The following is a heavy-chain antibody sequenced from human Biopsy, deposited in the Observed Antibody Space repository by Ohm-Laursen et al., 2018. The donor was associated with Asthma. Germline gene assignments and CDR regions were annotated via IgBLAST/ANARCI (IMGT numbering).Heavy chain of an antibody. J-gene: IGHJ4*02. Sequence: SVKVSCKISGYSLTDLSMHWVRQAPGQGLEWMGGHDHEEGGTGNARRFQGRVTMTEDTSTDTAYMELSSLSSDDTAVYYCASDFPKDYVRYNFQFWGQGTLVTVSS. CDR3: ASDFPKDYVRYNFQF. D-gene: IGHD4-17*01. CDR2: HDHEEGGT. CDR1: GYSLTDLS. V-gene: IGHV1-24*01.